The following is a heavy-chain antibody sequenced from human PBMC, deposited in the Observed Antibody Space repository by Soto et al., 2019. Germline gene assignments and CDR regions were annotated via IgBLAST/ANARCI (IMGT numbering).Heavy chain of an antibody. D-gene: IGHD3-3*01. V-gene: IGHV4-38-2*01. Sequence: PSETLSLTCAVSGYSISSGYYWGWIRQPPGKGLEWSGRIYHSGSTYYNPSLKSRVTISVDTSKNQFSLKLSSVTAADTAAYYCARYSLTLFGVVIKVPSGMDVWGQGTTVTVSS. CDR2: IYHSGST. CDR3: ARYSLTLFGVVIKVPSGMDV. J-gene: IGHJ6*02. CDR1: GYSISSGYY.